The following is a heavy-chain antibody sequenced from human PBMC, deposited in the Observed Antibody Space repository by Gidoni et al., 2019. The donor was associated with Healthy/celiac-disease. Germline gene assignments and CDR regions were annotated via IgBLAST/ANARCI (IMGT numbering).Heavy chain of an antibody. CDR1: GFTFSSYG. D-gene: IGHD3-10*01. CDR3: AKDRAMVRGVRTKRYYYYMDV. Sequence: QVQLVESGGGVVQPGRSLRLSCAASGFTFSSYGMHWVRQAPGKGLEWVAVISYDGSNKYYADSVKGRFTISRDNSKNTLYLQMNRLRAEDTAVYYCAKDRAMVRGVRTKRYYYYMDVWGKGTTVTVSS. CDR2: ISYDGSNK. V-gene: IGHV3-30*18. J-gene: IGHJ6*03.